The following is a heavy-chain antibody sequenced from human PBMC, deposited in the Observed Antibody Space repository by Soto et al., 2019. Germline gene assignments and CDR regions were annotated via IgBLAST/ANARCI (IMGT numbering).Heavy chain of an antibody. Sequence: QVQLVQSGAEVKKPGSSVKVSCKASGGTFSSYAISWVRQAPGQGLEWMGGIIPIFGTANYAQNLQGRVTMTTDTSTNTAYMELRSLRSDDTAVYYCARTYGNSWYSPWGQGTLVTVSS. CDR2: IIPIFGTA. CDR1: GGTFSSYA. CDR3: ARTYGNSWYSP. D-gene: IGHD2-2*02. J-gene: IGHJ5*02. V-gene: IGHV1-69*06.